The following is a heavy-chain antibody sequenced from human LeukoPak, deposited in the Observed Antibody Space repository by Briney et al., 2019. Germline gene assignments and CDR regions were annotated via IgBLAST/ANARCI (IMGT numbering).Heavy chain of an antibody. J-gene: IGHJ4*02. Sequence: GSLRLSCAASGVIFSEYAMSWVRQTPEKGLEWVSGIGAADLGTYYADSVKGRFTISRDISKSTLYLQMNSLRVEDTAVYYCAKEAHCVGRPLFDFWGQGTLVTVSS. CDR1: GVIFSEYA. D-gene: IGHD2-21*01. CDR3: AKEAHCVGRPLFDF. V-gene: IGHV3-23*01. CDR2: IGAADLGT.